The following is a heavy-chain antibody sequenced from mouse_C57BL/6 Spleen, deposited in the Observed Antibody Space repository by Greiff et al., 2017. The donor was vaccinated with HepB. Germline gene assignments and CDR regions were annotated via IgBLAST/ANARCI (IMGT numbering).Heavy chain of an antibody. CDR3: ARVYGSDFDY. Sequence: EVMLVESGGGLVKPGGSLKLSCAASGFTFSSYAMSWVRQTPEKRLEWVATISDGGSYTYYPDNVKGRFTISRDKAKNNLYLQMSHLKSEDTAMYYCARVYGSDFDYWGQGTTLTVSS. D-gene: IGHD1-1*01. CDR2: ISDGGSYT. J-gene: IGHJ2*01. CDR1: GFTFSSYA. V-gene: IGHV5-4*03.